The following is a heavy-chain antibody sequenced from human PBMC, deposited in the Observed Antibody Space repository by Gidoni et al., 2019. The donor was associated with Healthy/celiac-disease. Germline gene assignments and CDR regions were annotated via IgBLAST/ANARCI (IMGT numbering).Heavy chain of an antibody. V-gene: IGHV4-30-2*06. J-gene: IGHJ3*01. CDR2: IYRSGTT. CDR3: ATGSLEYSVSLSAFDF. D-gene: IGHD5-12*01. CDR1: GVSIDTADYS. Sequence: QVLLQESGSGLVKPSQTLSLPCNVSGVSIDTADYSWNWIRPSPGKGLEWLGYIYRSGTTYYNPSLKDRLTISLDRSKNQVHLKMDSVTAADTAAYFCATGSLEYSVSLSAFDFWGQGTLVTVSS.